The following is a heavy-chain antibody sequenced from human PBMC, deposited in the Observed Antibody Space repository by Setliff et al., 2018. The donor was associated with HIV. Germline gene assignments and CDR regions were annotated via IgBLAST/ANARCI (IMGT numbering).Heavy chain of an antibody. J-gene: IGHJ4*02. Sequence: SETLSLTCSVSGASIITDPHYWGWIRQSPGKGLEWIGNIFYGGNPHYSPSLKSRVTISMDTSKNQFSLKLSSVTAADTAVYYCARVRYEGYYFDYWGQGTLVTVSS. D-gene: IGHD5-12*01. CDR2: IFYGGNP. V-gene: IGHV4-39*01. CDR1: GASIITDPHY. CDR3: ARVRYEGYYFDY.